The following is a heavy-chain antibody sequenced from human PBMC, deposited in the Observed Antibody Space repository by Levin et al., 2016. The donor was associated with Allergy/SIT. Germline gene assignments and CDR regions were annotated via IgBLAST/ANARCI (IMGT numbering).Heavy chain of an antibody. D-gene: IGHD2-2*01. CDR2: FDPEDGET. V-gene: IGHV1-24*01. CDR3: ATKGYQLLWVVFDY. J-gene: IGHJ4*02. Sequence: ASVKVSCKVSGYTLTELSMHWVRQAPGKGLEWMGGFDPEDGETIYAQKFQGRVTMTEDTSTDTAYMELSSLRSEDTAVYYCATKGYQLLWVVFDYWGQGTLVTVSS. CDR1: GYTLTELS.